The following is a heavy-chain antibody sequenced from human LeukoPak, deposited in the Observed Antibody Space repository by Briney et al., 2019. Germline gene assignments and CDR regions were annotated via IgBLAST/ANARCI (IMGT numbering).Heavy chain of an antibody. CDR1: GFTFSSYA. D-gene: IGHD3-22*01. CDR2: IKSKTDGGTT. Sequence: PGGSLRLSCAASGFTFSSYAMSWVRQAPGKGLEWDGRIKSKTDGGTTDYAAPVKGRFTISRDDSKNTLYLQMNSLKTENTAVYYCTTDGYYYDSSGPADYWGQGTLVTVSS. J-gene: IGHJ4*02. V-gene: IGHV3-15*01. CDR3: TTDGYYYDSSGPADY.